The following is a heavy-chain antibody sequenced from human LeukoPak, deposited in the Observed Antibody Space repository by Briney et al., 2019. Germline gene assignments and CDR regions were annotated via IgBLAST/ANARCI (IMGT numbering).Heavy chain of an antibody. J-gene: IGHJ4*02. Sequence: TTSETLSLTCTVSGGSISSGDYYWNWIRQPPGKGLEWIGEINHSGSTNYNPSLKSRVTISVDTSKNQFSLKLSSVTAADTAVYYCARATIFGVAMRYWGQGTLVTVSS. D-gene: IGHD3-3*01. V-gene: IGHV4-39*07. CDR3: ARATIFGVAMRY. CDR2: INHSGST. CDR1: GGSISSGDYY.